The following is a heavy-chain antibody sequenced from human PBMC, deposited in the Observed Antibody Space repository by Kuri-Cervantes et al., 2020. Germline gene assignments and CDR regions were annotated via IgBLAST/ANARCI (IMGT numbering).Heavy chain of an antibody. CDR1: GYTFTSYG. Sequence: ASVKVSCKASGYTFTSYGINWVRQATGQGLEWMGWMNPNSGNTGYAQKFQGRVTMTRNTSISTAYMELRSLRSDDTAVYYCARGRTQNWFDPWGQGTLVTVSS. V-gene: IGHV1-8*01. J-gene: IGHJ5*02. CDR2: MNPNSGNT. CDR3: ARGRTQNWFDP. D-gene: IGHD1-7*01.